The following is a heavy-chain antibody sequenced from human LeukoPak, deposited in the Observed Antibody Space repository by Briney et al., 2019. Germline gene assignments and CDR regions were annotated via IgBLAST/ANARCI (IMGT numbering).Heavy chain of an antibody. D-gene: IGHD1-26*01. J-gene: IGHJ4*02. V-gene: IGHV3-30-3*01. CDR2: ISYDGSNK. CDR3: ARDGVGTTPERRFDY. CDR1: GFTFSSYA. Sequence: GRSLRLSCAASGFTFSSYAMHWVRQAPGKGLEWVAVISYDGSNKYYADSVKGRFTISRDNSKNTLYLQMNSLRAEDTAVYYCARDGVGTTPERRFDYWGQGTLVTVSS.